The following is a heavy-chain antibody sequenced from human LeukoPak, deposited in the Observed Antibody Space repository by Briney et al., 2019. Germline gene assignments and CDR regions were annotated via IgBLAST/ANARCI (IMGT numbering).Heavy chain of an antibody. Sequence: GRSLRLSCAASGFTFRDYGLHGVRQAPGKGLEWVAVIWSDGSNKYYADSVKGRFTISRDDSKKTLYLQMSSLRGGDTAVYYCAKDAQRGLDYSNSLEYWGQGTLVTVSS. CDR3: AKDAQRGLDYSNSLEY. CDR2: IWSDGSNK. J-gene: IGHJ4*02. CDR1: GFTFRDYG. D-gene: IGHD4-11*01. V-gene: IGHV3-33*06.